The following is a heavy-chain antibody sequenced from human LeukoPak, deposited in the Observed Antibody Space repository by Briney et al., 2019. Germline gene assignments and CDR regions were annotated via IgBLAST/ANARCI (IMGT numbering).Heavy chain of an antibody. CDR2: INAYNGNT. CDR1: GYTFSSYG. V-gene: IGHV1-18*01. J-gene: IGHJ4*02. D-gene: IGHD1-1*01. Sequence: ASVKVSCKASGYTFSSYGFSWVRQAPGQGLECMGCINAYNGNTNYAQNLQGRVTMTTDTSTSTAYMELRSLRSDDTAVYYCARRQGTTLNFDYWGQGTLVTVSS. CDR3: ARRQGTTLNFDY.